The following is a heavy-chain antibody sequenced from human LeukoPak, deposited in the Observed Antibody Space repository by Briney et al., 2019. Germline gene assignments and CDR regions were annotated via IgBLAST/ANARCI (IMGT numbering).Heavy chain of an antibody. Sequence: PGGSLRLSCAASGFTFSSYSMMWVRQAPGKGLEWVSYISSSSSTIYYADSVKGRFTISRDNAKNSLYLQMNSLRAEDTAVYYCARDLRGTKWEPINYWGQGTLVTVSS. CDR2: ISSSSSTI. CDR1: GFTFSSYS. CDR3: ARDLRGTKWEPINY. V-gene: IGHV3-48*04. J-gene: IGHJ4*02. D-gene: IGHD1-26*01.